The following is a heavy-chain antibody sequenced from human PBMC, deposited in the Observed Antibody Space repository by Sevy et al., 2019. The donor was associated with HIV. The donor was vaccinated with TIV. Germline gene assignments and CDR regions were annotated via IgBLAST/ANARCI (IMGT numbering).Heavy chain of an antibody. CDR1: GGSMRNFY. J-gene: IGHJ5*02. V-gene: IGHV4-59*13. D-gene: IGHD3-3*01. Sequence: KASETLSLTCSVSGGSMRNFYWSWIRQPPGKGLEWIGNIYYSGSTNYNPSLKSRVTMSVDTSKNQFSLKLSSVTAADTAVYYCARSGFLEWAGSTRGPRNWFDPWGQGTLVTVSS. CDR2: IYYSGST. CDR3: ARSGFLEWAGSTRGPRNWFDP.